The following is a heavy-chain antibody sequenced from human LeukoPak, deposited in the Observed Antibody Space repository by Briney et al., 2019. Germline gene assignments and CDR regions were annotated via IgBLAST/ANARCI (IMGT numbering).Heavy chain of an antibody. CDR1: GFTISSSY. J-gene: IGHJ4*02. D-gene: IGHD4/OR15-4a*01. Sequence: GGSLRLSCEASGFTISSSYMSWVRQVPGKGLEWVSYIYGADTIYYADFVKDRFTISRDSNRNILYLQMNSLRADDTAVYYCARGARGAYFDYWGQGTLVTVSS. CDR2: IYGADTI. CDR3: ARGARGAYFDY. V-gene: IGHV3-66*01.